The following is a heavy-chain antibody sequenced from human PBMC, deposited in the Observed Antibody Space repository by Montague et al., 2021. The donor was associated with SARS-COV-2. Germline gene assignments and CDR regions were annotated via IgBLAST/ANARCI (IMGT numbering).Heavy chain of an antibody. Sequence: YLRLSCAASGFTFSIFEMNWVRQAPGKGLEWVAYISSGGETIYYADSVKGRFTISRDDAEKSLYLQMNSLTAEDTAVYYCATDSFSGYFDWGQGTSVTVSS. CDR3: ATDSFSGYFD. V-gene: IGHV3-48*03. CDR2: ISSGGETI. D-gene: IGHD3-22*01. J-gene: IGHJ4*02. CDR1: GFTFSIFE.